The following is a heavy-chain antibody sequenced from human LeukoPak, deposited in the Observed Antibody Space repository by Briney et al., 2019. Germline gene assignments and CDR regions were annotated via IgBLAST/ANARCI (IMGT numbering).Heavy chain of an antibody. CDR3: ARRPRNSGSYDGPSGLDY. CDR1: VGSFSGYY. J-gene: IGHJ4*02. V-gene: IGHV4-34*01. D-gene: IGHD1-26*01. Sequence: SETLSLTCAVYVGSFSGYYWSWIRQPPGKGLEWIEEINHSGSTNYNPSLKSRATISVDTSKNQFSLKVSSVTAADTAVYYCARRPRNSGSYDGPSGLDYWGQGNLVTVSS. CDR2: INHSGST.